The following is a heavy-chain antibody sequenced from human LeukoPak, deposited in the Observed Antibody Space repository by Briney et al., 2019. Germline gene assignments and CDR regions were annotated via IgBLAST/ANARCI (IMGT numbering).Heavy chain of an antibody. V-gene: IGHV4-59*12. CDR3: ARDFYASGFYFWFDP. CDR2: VHYSGST. CDR1: GGTISSYY. D-gene: IGHD2/OR15-2a*01. Sequence: PSETLSLTCTVSGGTISSYYWNWIRQPPGKGLEWIGYVHYSGSTKYNPSLKSRVTISVDTSKNYFSLRLSSVTAADTAVYYCARDFYASGFYFWFDPWGQGILVTVSS. J-gene: IGHJ5*02.